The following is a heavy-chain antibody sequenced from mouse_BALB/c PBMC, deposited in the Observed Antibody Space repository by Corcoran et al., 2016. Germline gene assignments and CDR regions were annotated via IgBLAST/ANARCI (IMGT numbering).Heavy chain of an antibody. Sequence: EVQLQQSGPELVKPGASVKMSCKASGYTFTSYVMHWVKQKPGQGLEWIGYINPYNDGTKYNEKFKDKATLTSDKSSSTAYMELSSLTSEDSAVYYCARGGGYSYYAMDYWGQGTSVTVSS. CDR2: INPYNDGT. V-gene: IGHV1S136*01. CDR1: GYTFTSYV. J-gene: IGHJ4*01. CDR3: ARGGGYSYYAMDY. D-gene: IGHD3-1*01.